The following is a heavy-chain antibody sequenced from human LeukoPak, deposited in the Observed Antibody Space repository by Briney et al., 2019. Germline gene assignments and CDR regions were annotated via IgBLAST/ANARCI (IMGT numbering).Heavy chain of an antibody. CDR1: RGTLNTFA. V-gene: IGHV1-69*15. CDR2: IIPIFGTQ. J-gene: IGHJ4*02. CDR3: ARGDWNYREGSRTIDY. Sequence: SVKLSCKASRGTLNTFAISWVRQAPGQGLEWRGRIIPIFGTQNYAQKLQGRVTFTQEESTSTAHMKLSTLRSEDTAVYYCARGDWNYREGSRTIDYWGQGTLVTVSS. D-gene: IGHD1-7*01.